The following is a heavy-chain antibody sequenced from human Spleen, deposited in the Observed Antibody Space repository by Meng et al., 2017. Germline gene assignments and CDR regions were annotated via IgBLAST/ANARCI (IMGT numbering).Heavy chain of an antibody. J-gene: IGHJ4*02. CDR1: GGTFSSYT. CDR2: INAVFGTT. Sequence: LVKVSCKASGGTFSSYTISWVRQAPGQGLEWMGGINAVFGTTNYAQKFQGRVTITTDESTSTVYMELTRLTSEDTAVYFCARKAGNCISTTCYSLDYWGQGTLVTVSS. CDR3: ARKAGNCISTTCYSLDY. V-gene: IGHV1-69*05. D-gene: IGHD2-2*01.